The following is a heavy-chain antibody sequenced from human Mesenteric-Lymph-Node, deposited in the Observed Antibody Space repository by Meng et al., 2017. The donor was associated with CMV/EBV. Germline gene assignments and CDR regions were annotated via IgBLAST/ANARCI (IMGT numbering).Heavy chain of an antibody. CDR3: ARDSPTFAY. CDR1: GYTFTDYY. V-gene: IGHV1-2*02. CDR2: INPNSGGT. D-gene: IGHD2/OR15-2a*01. J-gene: IGHJ4*02. Sequence: ASVKVSCKASGYTFTDYYIHWVRQAPGRGLEWMGWINPNSGGTNYAPKFQGRVTMTTDTSVSTAYMELSRLRSDDTAVYYCARDSPTFAYWGQGTLVTVSS.